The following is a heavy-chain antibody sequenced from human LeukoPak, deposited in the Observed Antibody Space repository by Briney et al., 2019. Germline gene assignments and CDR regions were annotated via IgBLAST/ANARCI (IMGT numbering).Heavy chain of an antibody. Sequence: ASVTVSCKASGGTFSSYAISWVRQAPGQGLEWMGGIIPIFCTANYAQKFQGRVTITADESTSTAYMELSSLRSDDTAVYYCARGGDSSSWYLGLLGYYYGMDVWGKGTTVTVSS. CDR2: IIPIFCTA. V-gene: IGHV1-69*01. J-gene: IGHJ6*04. CDR3: ARGGDSSSWYLGLLGYYYGMDV. CDR1: GGTFSSYA. D-gene: IGHD6-13*01.